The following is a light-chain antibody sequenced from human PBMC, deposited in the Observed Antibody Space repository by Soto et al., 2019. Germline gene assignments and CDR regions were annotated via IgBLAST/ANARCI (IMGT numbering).Light chain of an antibody. CDR2: DAS. CDR3: QQYNSSPWT. Sequence: DIQITQSPSTLSASIGSRVTITCRAIQTISEWLAWYQQKPGKAPKVLIYDASSLESGVPARFSGGGSGTEFTLTINSLQPDDFATYYCQQYNSSPWTFGQGTKVEIK. CDR1: QTISEW. V-gene: IGKV1-5*01. J-gene: IGKJ1*01.